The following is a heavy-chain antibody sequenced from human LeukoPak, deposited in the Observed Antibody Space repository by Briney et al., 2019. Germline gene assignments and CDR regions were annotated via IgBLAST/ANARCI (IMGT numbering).Heavy chain of an antibody. CDR2: ISSSGSTI. J-gene: IGHJ4*02. CDR1: GFTFSNYE. D-gene: IGHD5-18*01. Sequence: GGSLRLSCAASGFTFSNYEMNWVRRAPGKGLEWVSYISSSGSTIYYADSVKGRFTISRDNAKNSLYLQMNSLRAEDTAVYYCAQIYTYGSSQFDYWGQGTLVTVSS. V-gene: IGHV3-48*03. CDR3: AQIYTYGSSQFDY.